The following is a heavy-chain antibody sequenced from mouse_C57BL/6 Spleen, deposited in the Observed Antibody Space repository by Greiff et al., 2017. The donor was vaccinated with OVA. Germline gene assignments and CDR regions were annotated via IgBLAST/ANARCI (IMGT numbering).Heavy chain of an antibody. CDR1: GFSLTSYG. D-gene: IGHD4-1*01. CDR3: ARKDWDGDWYFDV. J-gene: IGHJ1*03. V-gene: IGHV2-2*01. Sequence: QVQLQQSGPGLVQPSQSLSITCTVSGFSLTSYGVHWVRQSPGKGLEWLGVIWSGGSTDYNAAFISRLSISKDNSKSQVFFKMNSLQADDTAIYYCARKDWDGDWYFDVWGTGTTVTVSS. CDR2: IWSGGST.